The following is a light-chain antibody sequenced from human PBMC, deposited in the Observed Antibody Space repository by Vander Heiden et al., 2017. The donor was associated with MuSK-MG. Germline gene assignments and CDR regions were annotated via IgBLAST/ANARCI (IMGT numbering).Light chain of an antibody. Sequence: EIVMTQSPDTLSVSPGERVTLTCRASQSVSFHVAWYQQKPGQAPRLLIYAASTRATGIPVRFSASGSGTEFTLTISSLQSEDLAVYYCQQYKNWPPWTFGQGTKVEIK. V-gene: IGKV3-15*01. CDR1: QSVSFH. CDR3: QQYKNWPPWT. J-gene: IGKJ1*01. CDR2: AAS.